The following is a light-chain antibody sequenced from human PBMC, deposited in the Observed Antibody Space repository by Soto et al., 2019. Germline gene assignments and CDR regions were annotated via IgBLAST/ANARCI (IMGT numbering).Light chain of an antibody. J-gene: IGKJ5*01. CDR3: QHRMNWPLT. V-gene: IGKV3-11*01. CDR1: QNIYDK. Sequence: EILMTQSPSTLSVSPGERVSLSCRASQNIYDKLAWYQQKPGQAPRLLIYDASNRATGIPARFSGSGSDTDFTLTISSLEPEDFAVYYCQHRMNWPLTFGQGTRLEIK. CDR2: DAS.